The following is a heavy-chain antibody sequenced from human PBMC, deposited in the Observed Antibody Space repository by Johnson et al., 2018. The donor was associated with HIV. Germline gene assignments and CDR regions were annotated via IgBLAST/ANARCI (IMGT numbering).Heavy chain of an antibody. J-gene: IGHJ3*02. D-gene: IGHD1-1*01. Sequence: VQLVESGGGLVQPGGSLRLSCAASGFTVSSNYMSWVRQAPGKGLEWVANIKQDGSEKYYVDSLKGRFTSSRDNAKNSLYLQINSLRAEDTAVYYCARDNGNRRGRYAFDIWGQGTMVTVSS. CDR2: IKQDGSEK. CDR3: ARDNGNRRGRYAFDI. CDR1: GFTVSSNY. V-gene: IGHV3-7*03.